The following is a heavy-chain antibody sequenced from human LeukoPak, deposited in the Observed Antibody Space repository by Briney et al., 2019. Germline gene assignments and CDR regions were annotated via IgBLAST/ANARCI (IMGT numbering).Heavy chain of an antibody. CDR3: ARAITGTTEGAFDI. CDR1: GYTFTGYY. J-gene: IGHJ3*02. V-gene: IGHV1-2*02. CDR2: INPNSGGT. D-gene: IGHD1-14*01. Sequence: HWASVKVSCKASGYTFTGYYMHWVRQAPGQGLEWMGWINPNSGGTNYAQKFQGRVTMTRDTSISTAYMELSRLRSDDTAVYYCARAITGTTEGAFDIWGQGTMVTVSS.